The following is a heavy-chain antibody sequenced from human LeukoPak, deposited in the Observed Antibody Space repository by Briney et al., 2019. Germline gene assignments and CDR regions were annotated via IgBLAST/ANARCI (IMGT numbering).Heavy chain of an antibody. CDR1: GGSFSGYY. CDR3: ARGRDLGQDY. CDR2: INHSGST. Sequence: KPSETLSLTCAVYGGSFSGYYWSWIRQPPGKGLEWIGEINHSGSTNYNPSLKSRVTISVDTSKNQFSLKLNSVTAADTAVYFCARGRDLGQDYWGQGTLVTVSS. D-gene: IGHD3-16*01. J-gene: IGHJ4*02. V-gene: IGHV4-34*01.